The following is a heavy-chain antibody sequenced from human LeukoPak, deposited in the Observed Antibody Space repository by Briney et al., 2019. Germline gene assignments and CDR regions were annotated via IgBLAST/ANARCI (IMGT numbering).Heavy chain of an antibody. CDR3: ARDRTTRYSGYDWTFDY. CDR2: IYYSGST. CDR1: GGSISSYY. D-gene: IGHD5-12*01. Sequence: SETLSLTCTVSGGSISSYYWSWIRQPPGKGLEWIGYIYYSGSTNYNPSLKSRVTISVDTSKNQFSLKLSSVTAADTAVYYCARDRTTRYSGYDWTFDYWGQGSLVTVSS. V-gene: IGHV4-59*01. J-gene: IGHJ4*02.